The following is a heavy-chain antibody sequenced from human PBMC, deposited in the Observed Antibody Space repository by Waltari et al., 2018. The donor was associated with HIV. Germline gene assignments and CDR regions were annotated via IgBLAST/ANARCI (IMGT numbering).Heavy chain of an antibody. J-gene: IGHJ4*02. CDR3: ARESITGTTCGY. V-gene: IGHV4-31*03. D-gene: IGHD1-7*01. CDR2: IYYSGST. CDR1: GGSISSGGYY. Sequence: QVQLQESGPGLVKPSQTLSLTCTVSGGSISSGGYYWSWIRQHPGKGLEWIGYIYYSGSTFYNPALKSRVTISVDTAKNQFALKLSSVTAADTAVYYCARESITGTTCGYWGQGTLVTVSS.